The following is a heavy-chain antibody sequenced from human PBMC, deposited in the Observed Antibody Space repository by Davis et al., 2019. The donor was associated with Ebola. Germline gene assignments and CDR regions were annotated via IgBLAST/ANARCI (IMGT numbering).Heavy chain of an antibody. J-gene: IGHJ5*02. V-gene: IGHV4-4*02. CDR3: ARGSQWLGPYNWFDP. CDR2: IYHSGST. D-gene: IGHD6-19*01. Sequence: PSETLSLTCAVSGGSISSSNWWSWVRQPPGKGLEWIGEIYHSGSTNYNPSLKSRVTISVDTSKNQFSLKLSSVAAADTAVYYCARGSQWLGPYNWFDPWGQGTLVTVSS. CDR1: GGSISSSNW.